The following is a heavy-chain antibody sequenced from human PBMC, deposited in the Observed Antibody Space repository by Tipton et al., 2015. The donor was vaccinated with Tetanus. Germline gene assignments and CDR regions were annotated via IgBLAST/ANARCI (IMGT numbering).Heavy chain of an antibody. CDR2: IGVGADT. Sequence: SLRLSCAGSGFTFSNFAVTWVRQATGKGLEWVSAIGVGADTYYPGSVKGRFTISRENAKNTLYLQMNSLTAGDTAVYYCVRGGRSGYYFGMDVWGQGTTVTVS. CDR3: VRGGRSGYYFGMDV. V-gene: IGHV3-13*01. D-gene: IGHD1-26*01. J-gene: IGHJ6*02. CDR1: GFTFSNFA.